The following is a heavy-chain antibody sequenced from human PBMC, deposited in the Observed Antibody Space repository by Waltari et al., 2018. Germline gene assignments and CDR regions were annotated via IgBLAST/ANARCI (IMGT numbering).Heavy chain of an antibody. V-gene: IGHV4-38-2*01. J-gene: IGHJ4*02. Sequence: QVQLQESGPGLVKPSETLSLTCAVSGYSISSGYYWGWIRQPPGKGLEWIGSIYHSGSTYYNPSLMGPVTRSVDTSKNLFSLKLSSVTAADTAVYYCARRGGELGYFDYWGQGTLVTVSS. D-gene: IGHD1-26*01. CDR3: ARRGGELGYFDY. CDR2: IYHSGST. CDR1: GYSISSGYY.